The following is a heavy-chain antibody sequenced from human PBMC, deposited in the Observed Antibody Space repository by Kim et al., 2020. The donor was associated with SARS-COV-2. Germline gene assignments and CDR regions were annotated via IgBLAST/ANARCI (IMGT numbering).Heavy chain of an antibody. CDR3: ARGYYDILTGYYNGPYFDY. V-gene: IGHV4-59*13. D-gene: IGHD3-9*01. Sequence: SETLSLTCTVSGGSISSYYWSWIRQPPGKGLEWIGYINYSGSTNYNPSLKSRVTISVDTSKNQFSLKLSSVTAADTAVYYCARGYYDILTGYYNGPYFDYWGQGTLVTVSS. CDR2: INYSGST. J-gene: IGHJ4*02. CDR1: GGSISSYY.